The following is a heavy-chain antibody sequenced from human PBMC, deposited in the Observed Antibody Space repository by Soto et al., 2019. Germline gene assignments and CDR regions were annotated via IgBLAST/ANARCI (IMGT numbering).Heavy chain of an antibody. CDR3: ARDESDSTPLGYYYYYMDV. V-gene: IGHV1-69*04. CDR2: IIPILGIA. J-gene: IGHJ6*03. D-gene: IGHD2-21*02. Sequence: ASVKVSCKASGGTFSSYTISWVRQAPGQGLEWMGRIIPILGIANYAQKFQGRVTITADKSTSTAYMELSSLRSEDTAVYYCARDESDSTPLGYYYYYMDVWGKGTTVTVSS. CDR1: GGTFSSYT.